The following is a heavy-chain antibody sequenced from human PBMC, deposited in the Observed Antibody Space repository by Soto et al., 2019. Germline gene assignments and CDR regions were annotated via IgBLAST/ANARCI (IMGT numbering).Heavy chain of an antibody. Sequence: LRLSCAASGFTFISYAMSWVRQAPGKWLECVSAISGSGGITYYADSVKGRFTISRDNSKNTLYLQMNSLRAEDTAVYYCARGADWAQTYDSSAQVYWGQGAPVTVSS. CDR3: ARGADWAQTYDSSAQVY. V-gene: IGHV3-23*01. J-gene: IGHJ4*02. D-gene: IGHD3-22*01. CDR1: GFTFISYA. CDR2: ISGSGGIT.